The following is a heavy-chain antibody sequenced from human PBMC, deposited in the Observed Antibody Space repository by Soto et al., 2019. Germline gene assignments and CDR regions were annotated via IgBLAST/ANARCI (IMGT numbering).Heavy chain of an antibody. D-gene: IGHD3-3*01. CDR2: TYYRSKWYT. J-gene: IGHJ3*02. Sequence: PSQTLSLTCAISGDSVSSNSAAWNWIRQSPSRGLEWLGRTYYRSKWYTDYAVSVKSRITINPDTSKNQFSLQLNSVTPEDTAVYYCARGPPYYDFWSGYPQNDAFDIWGQGTMVT. CDR1: GDSVSSNSAA. V-gene: IGHV6-1*01. CDR3: ARGPPYYDFWSGYPQNDAFDI.